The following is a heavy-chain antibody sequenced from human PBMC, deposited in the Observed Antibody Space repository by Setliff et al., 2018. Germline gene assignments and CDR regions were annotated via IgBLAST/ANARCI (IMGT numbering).Heavy chain of an antibody. CDR2: ISGYNGNT. CDR3: ARVPRLEWLLPTFDS. D-gene: IGHD3-3*01. J-gene: IGHJ4*02. Sequence: GASVKVSCKASGYTFTTYGVAWMRQAPGQGLEWMGWISGYNGNTDYAQNLQGRVTMTIDTSTSTAYMELRSLRSDDTAGYYCARVPRLEWLLPTFDSWGQGTLVTVSS. CDR1: GYTFTTYG. V-gene: IGHV1-18*01.